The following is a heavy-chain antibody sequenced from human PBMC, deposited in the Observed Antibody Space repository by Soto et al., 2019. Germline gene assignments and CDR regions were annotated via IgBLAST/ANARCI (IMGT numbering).Heavy chain of an antibody. D-gene: IGHD3-22*01. CDR2: INPSGGST. V-gene: IGHV1-46*03. CDR1: GYTFTSYY. Sequence: ASVKVSCKASGYTFTSYYMHWVRQAPGQGLEWMGIINPSGGSTSYAQRFQGRVTMTRDTSTSTVYMELSSLRSEDTAVYYCARGTCDSSGYYATGYYYYGMDVWGHGTTVTVSS. J-gene: IGHJ6*02. CDR3: ARGTCDSSGYYATGYYYYGMDV.